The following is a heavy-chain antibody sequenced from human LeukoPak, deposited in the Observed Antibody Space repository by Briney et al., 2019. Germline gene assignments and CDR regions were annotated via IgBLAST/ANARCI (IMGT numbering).Heavy chain of an antibody. CDR1: GYTFTSYY. CDR3: ARDDGITMVRGVNFDY. D-gene: IGHD3-10*01. Sequence: GASVKVSCKASGYTFTSYYMHWVRQAPGQGLKWMGIISPSGGSTSYAQKFQGRVTMTRDTSTSTVYMELSSLRSEDTAVYYCARDDGITMVRGVNFDYWGQGTLVTVSS. V-gene: IGHV1-46*01. CDR2: ISPSGGST. J-gene: IGHJ4*02.